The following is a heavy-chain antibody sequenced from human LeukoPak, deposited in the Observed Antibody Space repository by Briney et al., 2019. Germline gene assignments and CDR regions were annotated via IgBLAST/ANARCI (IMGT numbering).Heavy chain of an antibody. CDR2: IYHSGST. Sequence: SSETLSLTCTVSGGSISSGGYYWSWIRQHPGKGLEWIGYIYHSGSTYYNPSLKSRVTISVDRSKNQFSLKLSSVTAADTAVYYCARTSAPYCSSTSCYRAFDIWGQGTMVTVSS. J-gene: IGHJ3*02. CDR1: GGSISSGGYY. D-gene: IGHD2-2*01. V-gene: IGHV4-31*03. CDR3: ARTSAPYCSSTSCYRAFDI.